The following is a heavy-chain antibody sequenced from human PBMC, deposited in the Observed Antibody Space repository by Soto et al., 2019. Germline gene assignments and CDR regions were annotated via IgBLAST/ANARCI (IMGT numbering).Heavy chain of an antibody. CDR1: GGSISGHY. J-gene: IGHJ4*02. CDR3: ARVGSSGWSPDY. D-gene: IGHD6-19*01. Sequence: SETLSLTCTVSGGSISGHYWIWIRQSPGKRLEWIGYIFYTGSTNCNPSLKSRVTLSADTSKNQFSLRLSSVTAADTAVYYCARVGSSGWSPDYWGQGTLVTVSS. CDR2: IFYTGST. V-gene: IGHV4-59*11.